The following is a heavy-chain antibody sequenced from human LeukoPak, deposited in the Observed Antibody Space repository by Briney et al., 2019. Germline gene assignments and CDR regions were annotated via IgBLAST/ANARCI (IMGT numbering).Heavy chain of an antibody. CDR1: GFGFNTYS. V-gene: IGHV3-21*06. CDR3: LRGDRRDY. CDR2: IDSSGGYM. Sequence: GGSLRLSCEASGFGFNTYSMNWARQTPGKGLEWVSSIDSSGGYMFYADSVKGRFIISRDNAKDSLYLQMNSLRVEDTAVYYCLRGDRRDYWGQGTLVTVSS. J-gene: IGHJ4*02.